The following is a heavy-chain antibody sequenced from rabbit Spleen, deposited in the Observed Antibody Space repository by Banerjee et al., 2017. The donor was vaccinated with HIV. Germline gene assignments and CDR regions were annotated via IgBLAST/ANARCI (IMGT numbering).Heavy chain of an antibody. CDR1: AFSFSSSQW. CDR2: IDADSTGFT. CDR3: ARDTGSSFSSYGMDL. J-gene: IGHJ6*01. V-gene: IGHV1S45*01. Sequence: EESGGGLVQPEGSLTLTCTASAFSFSSSQWICWVRQAPGKGLEWIACIDADSTGFTYFATWAKGRFTISKTSSTTVTLQMTRLTVADTATYFCARDTGSSFSSYGMDLWGPGTLVTVS. D-gene: IGHD8-1*01.